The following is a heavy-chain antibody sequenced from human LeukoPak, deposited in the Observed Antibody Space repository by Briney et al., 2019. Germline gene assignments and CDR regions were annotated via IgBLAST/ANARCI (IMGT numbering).Heavy chain of an antibody. D-gene: IGHD3-16*02. J-gene: IGHJ5*02. CDR2: MNPNSGGT. Sequence: ASVKASCKASGYTLTGYYMHWVRQAPGQGLEWMEWMNPNSGGTKYAQKFQGRVTMTRDTSISTAYMELSRLRSDDTAMYYCARDKLGLGELSLYDQWGQGTLVTVFS. CDR1: GYTLTGYY. CDR3: ARDKLGLGELSLYDQ. V-gene: IGHV1-2*02.